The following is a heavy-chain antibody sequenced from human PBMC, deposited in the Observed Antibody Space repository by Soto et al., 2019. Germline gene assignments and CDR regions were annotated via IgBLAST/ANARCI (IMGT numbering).Heavy chain of an antibody. V-gene: IGHV3-15*07. D-gene: IGHD3-3*01. Sequence: GGSLRLSCAASGFTFSNAWMNWVRQAPGKGLEWVGRIKSKTDGGTTDYAAPVKGRFTISRDDSKNTLYLQMNSLKTEDTAVYYCTSYYDFWSGYYHPDHWGQGTLVTVSS. CDR1: GFTFSNAW. CDR2: IKSKTDGGTT. J-gene: IGHJ4*02. CDR3: TSYYDFWSGYYHPDH.